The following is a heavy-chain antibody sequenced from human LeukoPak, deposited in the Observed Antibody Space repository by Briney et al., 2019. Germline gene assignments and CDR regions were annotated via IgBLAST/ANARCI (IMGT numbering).Heavy chain of an antibody. V-gene: IGHV1-69*05. CDR1: GGTFSSYA. CDR3: ATSGPLVPAAIDYYYMDV. Sequence: WASVKVSCKASGGTFSSYAISWVRQAPGQGLEWMGGIIPTFGTANYAQKFQGRVTITTDESTSTAYMELSSLRSEDTAVYYCATSGPLVPAAIDYYYMDVWGKGTTVTVSS. J-gene: IGHJ6*03. CDR2: IIPTFGTA. D-gene: IGHD2-2*02.